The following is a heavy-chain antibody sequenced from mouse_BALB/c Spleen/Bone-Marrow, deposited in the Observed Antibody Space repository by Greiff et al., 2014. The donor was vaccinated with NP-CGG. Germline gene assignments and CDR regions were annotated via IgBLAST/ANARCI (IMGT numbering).Heavy chain of an antibody. V-gene: IGHV1-14*01. J-gene: IGHJ3*01. CDR3: AREGSTMITTEAWFAY. CDR2: INPYNDGT. CDR1: GYTFTSYV. Sequence: VQLQQPGPELVKPGASVKMSCKASGYTFTSYVMHWVKQKPGQGLEWIGYINPYNDGTKYNEKFKGKATLTSDKSSSTACMELSSLTSEDSAVYYCAREGSTMITTEAWFAYWGQGTLVTVSA. D-gene: IGHD2-4*01.